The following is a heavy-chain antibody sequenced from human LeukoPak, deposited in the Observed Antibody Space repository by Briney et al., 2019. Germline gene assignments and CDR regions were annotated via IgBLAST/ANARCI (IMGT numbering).Heavy chain of an antibody. CDR3: AAGGGSVPTAYYYGMDV. V-gene: IGHV1-58*02. Sequence: ASVKVSCKASGFTFTSSAMQWVRQARGQRLEWIGWIVVGSGNTNYAQKFQERVTITRDMSTSTAYMELSSLRSEDTAVYYCAAGGGSVPTAYYYGMDVWGQGTTVTVSS. J-gene: IGHJ6*02. D-gene: IGHD2-15*01. CDR2: IVVGSGNT. CDR1: GFTFTSSA.